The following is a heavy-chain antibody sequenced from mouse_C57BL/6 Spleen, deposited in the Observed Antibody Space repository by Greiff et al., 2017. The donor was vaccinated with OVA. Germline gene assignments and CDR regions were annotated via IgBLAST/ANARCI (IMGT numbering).Heavy chain of an antibody. J-gene: IGHJ2*01. CDR2: ISDGGSYT. Sequence: EVQVVESGGGLVKPGGSLKLSCAASGFTFSSYAMSWVRQTPEKRLEWVATISDGGSYTYYPDHVKGRFTISRDNAKNNLYLQMSHLKSEDTAMYYCARGLVSYYFDYWGQGTTLTVSS. V-gene: IGHV5-4*01. CDR3: ARGLVSYYFDY. D-gene: IGHD2-2*01. CDR1: GFTFSSYA.